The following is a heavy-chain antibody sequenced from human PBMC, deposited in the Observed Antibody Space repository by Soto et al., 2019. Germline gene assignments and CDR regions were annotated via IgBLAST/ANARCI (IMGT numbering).Heavy chain of an antibody. CDR1: GFTFNFFG. CDR2: ISYDGSEK. D-gene: IGHD5-12*01. Sequence: QEQLVESGGGVVQAGRSLRLSCAASGFTFNFFGMHWVRQAQGKGLEWVAVISYDGSEKYYADSVKGRFTMSRDNSKNMVYLEMSSLRTEDTSVYYCAKERRYSFDAFDIWGHGTMVTVSS. V-gene: IGHV3-30*18. J-gene: IGHJ3*02. CDR3: AKERRYSFDAFDI.